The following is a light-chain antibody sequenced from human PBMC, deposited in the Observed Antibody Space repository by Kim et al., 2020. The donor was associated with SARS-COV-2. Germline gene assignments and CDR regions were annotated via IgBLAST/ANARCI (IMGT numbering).Light chain of an antibody. CDR2: DAS. Sequence: SLSPGESASLSCRASQSVSSSLAWYQQKPGQAPKLLIYDASNRATGIPARFSGSRSGTDFTLTISSLEPEDFAVYYCQQHGNWLTFGGGTKVDIK. J-gene: IGKJ4*01. CDR3: QQHGNWLT. V-gene: IGKV3-11*01. CDR1: QSVSSS.